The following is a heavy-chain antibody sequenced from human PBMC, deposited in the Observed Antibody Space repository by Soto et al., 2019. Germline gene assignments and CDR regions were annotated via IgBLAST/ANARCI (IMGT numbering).Heavy chain of an antibody. V-gene: IGHV4-4*02. CDR1: SGSISSDNW. Sequence: SETLSLTCAVSSGSISSDNWWIWVRQPPGEGLEYIGEIYHRGDTHYNPSLSSRVTISVDKSKNQFSLKLTSVTAADTAVYYCGTSKSKTFQYWGQGTLVTVSS. CDR3: GTSKSKTFQY. CDR2: IYHRGDT. J-gene: IGHJ4*02.